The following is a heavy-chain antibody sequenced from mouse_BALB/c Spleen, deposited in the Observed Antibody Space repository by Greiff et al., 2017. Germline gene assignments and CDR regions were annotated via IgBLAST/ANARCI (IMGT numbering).Heavy chain of an antibody. CDR1: GFTFTDYY. Sequence: EVQVVESGGGLVQPGGSLRLSCATSGFTFTDYYMSWVRQPPGKALEWLGFIRNKANGYTTEYSASVKGRFTISRDNSQSILYLQMNTLRAEDSATYYCARRGFRVTTGWFAYWGQGTLVTVSA. V-gene: IGHV7-3*02. CDR2: IRNKANGYTT. CDR3: ARRGFRVTTGWFAY. D-gene: IGHD1-1*01. J-gene: IGHJ3*01.